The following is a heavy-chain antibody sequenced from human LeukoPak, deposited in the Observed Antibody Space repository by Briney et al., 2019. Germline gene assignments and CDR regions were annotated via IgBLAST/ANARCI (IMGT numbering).Heavy chain of an antibody. D-gene: IGHD6-6*01. CDR2: IYSRGST. CDR1: GFTFSSNY. J-gene: IGHJ6*02. Sequence: GGSLRLSCAASGFTFSSNYMSWVRQAPGKGLEWVSVIYSRGSTYDADSVKGRFTIARDNSKNTLYLQMNSLRAEDTAVYYCARDRPYYGMDVWGQGTTVTVSS. CDR3: ARDRPYYGMDV. V-gene: IGHV3-53*01.